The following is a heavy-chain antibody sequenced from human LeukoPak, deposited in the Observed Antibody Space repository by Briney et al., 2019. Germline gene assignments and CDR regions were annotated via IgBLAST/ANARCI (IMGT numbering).Heavy chain of an antibody. D-gene: IGHD5-18*01. V-gene: IGHV4-59*01. CDR2: IYYSGST. CDR1: GGSFSGYS. Sequence: SETLSLTCAVYGGSFSGYSWSWIRQPPGKGLEWIGYIYYSGSTNYNPSLKSRVTISVDTSKNQFSLKLSSVTAADTAVYYCARGVGYSYGYNYYYGMDVWGQGTTVTVSS. J-gene: IGHJ6*02. CDR3: ARGVGYSYGYNYYYGMDV.